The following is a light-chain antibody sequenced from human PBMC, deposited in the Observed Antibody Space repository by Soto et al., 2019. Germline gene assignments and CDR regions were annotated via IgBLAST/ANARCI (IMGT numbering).Light chain of an antibody. CDR3: QQRSDWPIT. CDR1: QSVGSY. CDR2: DAS. V-gene: IGKV3-11*01. J-gene: IGKJ5*01. Sequence: EFVLTQSPATLSLSPGEGATLSCRASQSVGSYLVWYQHKPGQAPRLLIYDASNRATGIPARFSGSGSGTDFTLTISRLEPEDFAVYFCQQRSDWPITFGQGTRLDMK.